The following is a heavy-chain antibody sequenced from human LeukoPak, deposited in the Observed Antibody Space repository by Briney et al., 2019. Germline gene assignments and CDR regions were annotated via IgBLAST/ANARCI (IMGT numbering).Heavy chain of an antibody. CDR3: ARRPGCSSTSCKDAFDI. J-gene: IGHJ3*02. V-gene: IGHV4-59*08. Sequence: SETLSLTCTVSGGSISSYYWSWIRQPPGKGLEWIGYTYYRGSTNYNPSLKSRVTISVDTSKTQFSLKLNSVTAADTAVYYCARRPGCSSTSCKDAFDIWGQGTMVTVSS. CDR1: GGSISSYY. CDR2: TYYRGST. D-gene: IGHD2-2*01.